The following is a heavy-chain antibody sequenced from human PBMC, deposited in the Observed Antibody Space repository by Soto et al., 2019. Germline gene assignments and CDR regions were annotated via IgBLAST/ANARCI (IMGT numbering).Heavy chain of an antibody. CDR1: GYTFTSYC. CDR2: ISAYNGNT. V-gene: IGHV1-18*04. D-gene: IGHD3-22*01. J-gene: IGHJ6*02. Sequence: ASVKVSCKASGYTFTSYCISWVRQAPVQGREWMGWISAYNGNTNYAQKLQGRVTMTTDTSTSTAYMELRSLRSDDTAVYYCARDPYYDSSGYYDLDVWGQGTTVTVSS. CDR3: ARDPYYDSSGYYDLDV.